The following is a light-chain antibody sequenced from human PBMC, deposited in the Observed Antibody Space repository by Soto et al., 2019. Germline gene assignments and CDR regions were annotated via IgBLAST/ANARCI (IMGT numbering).Light chain of an antibody. CDR3: SSYSSSNTLVV. Sequence: QSALTQPASVSGSPGQSITISCTGTSSDVGAYNFVSWYQQHPDKAPKLMIYDVSNRPSGVSNRFSGSKSGNTASLTISGLQAEDEGDYYCSSYSSSNTLVVFGGGTQLTVL. J-gene: IGLJ2*01. CDR2: DVS. CDR1: SSDVGAYNF. V-gene: IGLV2-14*03.